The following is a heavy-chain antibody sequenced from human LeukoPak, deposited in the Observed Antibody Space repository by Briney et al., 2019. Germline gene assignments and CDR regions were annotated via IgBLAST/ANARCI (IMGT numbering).Heavy chain of an antibody. Sequence: ASVTVSCKASGYTFTTYYIHWVRQAPGQGLEWMGIINPSGGTTTYAQKFQGRVTMTGDTSTSTLYMDLSSLRSEDTAVYYCARGARYYDSSGYYYDEYFQHWGQGTLVTVSS. CDR3: ARGARYYDSSGYYYDEYFQH. CDR2: INPSGGTT. D-gene: IGHD3-22*01. V-gene: IGHV1-46*01. CDR1: GYTFTTYY. J-gene: IGHJ1*01.